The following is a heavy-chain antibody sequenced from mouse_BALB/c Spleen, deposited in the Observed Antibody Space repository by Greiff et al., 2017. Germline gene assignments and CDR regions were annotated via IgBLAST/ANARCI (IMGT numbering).Heavy chain of an antibody. J-gene: IGHJ3*01. V-gene: IGHV5-17*02. CDR1: GFTFSSFG. CDR2: ISSGSSTI. D-gene: IGHD2-10*02. CDR3: ARKYGNY. Sequence: EVKLVESGGGLVQPGGSRKLSCAASGFTFSSFGMHWVRQAPEKGLEWVAYISSGSSTIYYADTVKGRFTISRDNPKNTLFLQMTSLRSEDTAMYYCARKYGNYWGQGTLVTVSA.